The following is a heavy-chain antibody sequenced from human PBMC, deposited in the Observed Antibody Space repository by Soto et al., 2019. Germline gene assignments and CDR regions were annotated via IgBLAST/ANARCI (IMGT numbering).Heavy chain of an antibody. Sequence: PSETLSLTCAVYGGSFSGYYWSWIRQPPGKGLEWIGEINHSGSTNYNPSLKSRVTISVDTSKNQFSLKLSSVTAADTAVYYCARARRYVFDYWGQGTLVTVSS. J-gene: IGHJ4*02. V-gene: IGHV4-34*01. D-gene: IGHD1-20*01. CDR1: GGSFSGYY. CDR3: ARARRYVFDY. CDR2: INHSGST.